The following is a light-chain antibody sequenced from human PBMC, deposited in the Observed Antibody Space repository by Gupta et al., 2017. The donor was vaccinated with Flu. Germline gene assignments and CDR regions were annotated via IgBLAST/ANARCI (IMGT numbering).Light chain of an antibody. CDR3: QQYSSYST. CDR2: QAS. Sequence: DIQMTQSPSTLSASVGDSVTITCRASQSITSWLAWYQQKPGKAPKLLIYQASTLGRGVPSRFSGSGAGTEFTLTITSLQPDDFATYYCQQYSSYSTFGQGTKVE. J-gene: IGKJ1*01. CDR1: QSITSW. V-gene: IGKV1-5*03.